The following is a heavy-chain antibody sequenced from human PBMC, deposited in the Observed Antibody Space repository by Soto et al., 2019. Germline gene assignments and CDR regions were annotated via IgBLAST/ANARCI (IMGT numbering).Heavy chain of an antibody. Sequence: ESGGGVVQPGRSLRLSCAASGFTFSSYGMHWVRQAPGKGLEWVAVISYDGSNKYYADSVKGRSTISRDNSKNTLYLQMNSLRAEDTAVYYCAKDEHIVVVTAPHHWGQGTLVTVSS. V-gene: IGHV3-30*18. J-gene: IGHJ5*02. CDR2: ISYDGSNK. D-gene: IGHD2-21*02. CDR1: GFTFSSYG. CDR3: AKDEHIVVVTAPHH.